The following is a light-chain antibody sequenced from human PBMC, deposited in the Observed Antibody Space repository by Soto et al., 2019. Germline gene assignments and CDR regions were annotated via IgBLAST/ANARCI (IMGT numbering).Light chain of an antibody. CDR1: SSDVGGYNF. J-gene: IGLJ2*01. CDR2: DVT. V-gene: IGLV2-8*01. Sequence: QSVLTHPPSAAGSPGQSVTSSCTGTSSDVGGYNFVSWYQQHPGKAPKIMIYDVTERPSGVPDRFSGSKSGNTASLTVSGLQGEDEADYYCTSYAGSNIPVLFGGGTKLTVL. CDR3: TSYAGSNIPVL.